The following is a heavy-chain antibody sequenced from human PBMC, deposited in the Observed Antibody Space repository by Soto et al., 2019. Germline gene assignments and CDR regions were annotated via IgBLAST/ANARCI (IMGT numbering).Heavy chain of an antibody. Sequence: PSQTLSLTCAISGDSVSSNSAAWNWIRQSPSRGLEWLGRTYYRSRWYNDYVVSVRSRITVNPDTSKNQFSLQLTSVTPEDTAVYYCAGTTSHYWYYMDVWGKGTTVTVSS. CDR2: TYYRSRWYN. CDR1: GDSVSSNSAA. J-gene: IGHJ6*03. V-gene: IGHV6-1*01. CDR3: AGTTSHYWYYMDV. D-gene: IGHD1-7*01.